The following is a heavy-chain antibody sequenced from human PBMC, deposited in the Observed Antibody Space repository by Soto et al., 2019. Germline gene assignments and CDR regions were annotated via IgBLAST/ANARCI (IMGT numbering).Heavy chain of an antibody. V-gene: IGHV2-5*02. CDR3: AHCTLHAYGDYDPGTSHVFDS. CDR1: GFSLSNSGVG. D-gene: IGHD4-17*01. J-gene: IGHJ4*02. Sequence: QITLKESGPSPVKPTQTLTVTCTFSGFSLSNSGVGVAWIRQPPGKALEWLALIYGDNDKRYSPSLKTRLTITKATSKNPVVLTMTNMDPVDTATYYCAHCTLHAYGDYDPGTSHVFDSWGQGTLVTVSS. CDR2: IYGDNDK.